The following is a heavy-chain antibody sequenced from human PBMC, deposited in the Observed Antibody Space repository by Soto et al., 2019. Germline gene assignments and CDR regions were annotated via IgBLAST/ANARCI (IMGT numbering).Heavy chain of an antibody. V-gene: IGHV3-23*01. CDR2: ISGSGGST. CDR1: GFTFSSYA. CDR3: AMGTYYDFWSGQYYFDY. J-gene: IGHJ4*02. D-gene: IGHD3-3*01. Sequence: GGSLRLSCAASGFTFSSYAMSWVRQAPGKGLEWVSAISGSGGSTYYADSVKGRFTISRDNSKNTLYLQMNSLRAEDTAVYYCAMGTYYDFWSGQYYFDYWGQGTLVTVSS.